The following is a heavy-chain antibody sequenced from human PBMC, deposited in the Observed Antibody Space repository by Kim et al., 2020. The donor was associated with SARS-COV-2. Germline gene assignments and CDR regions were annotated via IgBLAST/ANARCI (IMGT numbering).Heavy chain of an antibody. D-gene: IGHD3-3*01. V-gene: IGHV3-30*07. Sequence: GRFTIFRDNSKNTLYLQMNSLRAEDTAVYYCARDGSRPPSGYYPSYYFDYWGQGTLVTVSS. J-gene: IGHJ4*02. CDR3: ARDGSRPPSGYYPSYYFDY.